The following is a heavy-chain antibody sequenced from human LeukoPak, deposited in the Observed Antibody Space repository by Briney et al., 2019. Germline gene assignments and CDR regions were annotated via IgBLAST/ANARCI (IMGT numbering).Heavy chain of an antibody. D-gene: IGHD3-9*01. J-gene: IGHJ4*02. Sequence: GASLRLSCAASGFTFSNYAMSWVRQAPGKGLEWVSAVSGRDDSTYYADSVKGRFTISRDNSKNTLYLQMNSLRAEDTAVYYCAKLGDYDILTGYYDSDYWGQGTLVTVSS. CDR1: GFTFSNYA. CDR2: VSGRDDST. CDR3: AKLGDYDILTGYYDSDY. V-gene: IGHV3-23*01.